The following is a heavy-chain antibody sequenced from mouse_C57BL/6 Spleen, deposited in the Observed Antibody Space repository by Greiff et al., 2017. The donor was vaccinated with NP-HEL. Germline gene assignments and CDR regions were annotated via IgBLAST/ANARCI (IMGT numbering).Heavy chain of an antibody. V-gene: IGHV5-17*01. Sequence: DVHLVESGGGLVKPGGSLKLSCAASGFTFSDYGMHWVRQAPEKGLEWVAYISSGSSTIYYADTVKGRFTISRDNAKNTLFLQMTSLRSEDTAMYYCARDDGYRAWFAYWGQGTLVTVSA. CDR2: ISSGSSTI. D-gene: IGHD2-3*01. CDR3: ARDDGYRAWFAY. J-gene: IGHJ3*01. CDR1: GFTFSDYG.